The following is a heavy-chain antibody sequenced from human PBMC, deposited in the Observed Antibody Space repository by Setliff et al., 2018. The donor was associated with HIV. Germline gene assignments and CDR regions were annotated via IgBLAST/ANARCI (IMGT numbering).Heavy chain of an antibody. V-gene: IGHV3-13*01. Sequence: GGSLRLSCEASGFIFSSHDFHWVRQAAGQGLEWVSAIGTGGDTYYVDSVKGRFTISRDNARNSLYLQMNNLGADDTAVYYCAKSLLVAGNGYWGQGTLVTVSS. D-gene: IGHD2-8*02. J-gene: IGHJ4*02. CDR1: GFIFSSHD. CDR2: IGTGGDT. CDR3: AKSLLVAGNGY.